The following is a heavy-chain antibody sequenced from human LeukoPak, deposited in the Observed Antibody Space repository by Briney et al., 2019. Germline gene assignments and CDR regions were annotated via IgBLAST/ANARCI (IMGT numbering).Heavy chain of an antibody. CDR2: IYDSGST. J-gene: IGHJ6*02. CDR1: GGSIRSSYYY. D-gene: IGHD3-10*01. CDR3: ASHLWGYGMDV. V-gene: IGHV4-39*01. Sequence: PSETLSLTCTVSGGSIRSSYYYWGWIRQPPGKGLEWIGSIYDSGSTYYNPSLKSRVTISVDTSKNQFSLKLNSVTAADTAVYYCASHLWGYGMDVWGQGTTVTVSS.